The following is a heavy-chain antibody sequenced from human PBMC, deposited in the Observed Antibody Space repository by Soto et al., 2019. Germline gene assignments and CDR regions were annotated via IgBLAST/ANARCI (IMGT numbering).Heavy chain of an antibody. J-gene: IGHJ4*02. V-gene: IGHV5-51*01. D-gene: IGHD5-18*01. CDR1: GYSFVSYW. Sequence: RGESLKISCKGSGYSFVSYWIAWVRQMPGKGLEWMGSIYPGDSDTTYSPSIQGQVTVSADKSSTTVYLQWNTLKASDTATYYCAKTDGYEVEYWGQGTQVTVSS. CDR2: IYPGDSDT. CDR3: AKTDGYEVEY.